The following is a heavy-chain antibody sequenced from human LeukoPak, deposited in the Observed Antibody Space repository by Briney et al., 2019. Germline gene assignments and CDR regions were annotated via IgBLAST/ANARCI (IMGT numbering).Heavy chain of an antibody. CDR2: ISGSADGI. Sequence: GGSLRLSCAASGFTFSNYGMTWVPQAPRKGLEWLSFISGSADGIYYADSVKGRFAISRDNSKNTLYLQMNSLRAADTAVYYCARDDAVAGGFLDYWGQGTLVTVSS. CDR1: GFTFSNYG. D-gene: IGHD6-19*01. CDR3: ARDDAVAGGFLDY. V-gene: IGHV3-23*01. J-gene: IGHJ4*02.